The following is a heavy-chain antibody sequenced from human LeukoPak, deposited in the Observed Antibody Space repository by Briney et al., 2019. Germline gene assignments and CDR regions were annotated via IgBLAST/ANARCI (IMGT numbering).Heavy chain of an antibody. J-gene: IGHJ6*02. CDR1: GGTFRSYG. D-gene: IGHD2-2*01. Sequence: ASVTVSCTASGGTFRSYGLNWVRQAPGQGLEWMGGIIPILGTAKYAQKLQGRVTITADESTSTGYMELSSLRSEDTAVYYCARGLYCSSSTSCYDYGMDVWGQGTTVTVSS. V-gene: IGHV1-69*01. CDR2: IIPILGTA. CDR3: ARGLYCSSSTSCYDYGMDV.